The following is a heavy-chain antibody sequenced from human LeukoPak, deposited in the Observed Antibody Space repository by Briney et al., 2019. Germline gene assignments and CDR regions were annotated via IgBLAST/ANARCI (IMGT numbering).Heavy chain of an antibody. J-gene: IGHJ1*01. D-gene: IGHD6-13*01. CDR3: AGGIAAAGTQYFQH. CDR2: IYYSGST. CDR1: GGSISSSSYY. Sequence: SETLSLTCTVSGGSISSSSYYWGWIRQPPGKGLEWIGSIYYSGSTYYNPSLKSRVTISVDTSKNQFSLKLSSVTAADTAVYYCAGGIAAAGTQYFQHWGQGTLVTVSS. V-gene: IGHV4-39*07.